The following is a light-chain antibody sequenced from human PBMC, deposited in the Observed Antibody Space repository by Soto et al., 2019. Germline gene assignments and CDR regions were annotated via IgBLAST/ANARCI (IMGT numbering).Light chain of an antibody. CDR2: KAS. CDR3: QQYNSYWT. Sequence: DIQMTQSPSTLSASVGDRVTITCRASQSISSWLAWYQQKPGKAPKLLIYKASSLEGGVPSRFSGSGSGTDFTLTISSLQPDDFATYYCQQYNSYWTFGQGNRVEIK. J-gene: IGKJ1*01. V-gene: IGKV1-5*03. CDR1: QSISSW.